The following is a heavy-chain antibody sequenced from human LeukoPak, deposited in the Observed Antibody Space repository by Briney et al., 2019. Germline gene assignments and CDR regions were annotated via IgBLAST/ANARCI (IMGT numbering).Heavy chain of an antibody. Sequence: GGSLRLSCAASGFTFDDYAMHWVRQAPGKGLEWVSGISWNSGSIGYADSVKGRFTISRDNANNSLYLQMNSLRAEDTALYYCAKDSTRQYGGNSGLFDYWGQGTLVTVSS. V-gene: IGHV3-9*01. CDR1: GFTFDDYA. J-gene: IGHJ4*02. D-gene: IGHD4-23*01. CDR3: AKDSTRQYGGNSGLFDY. CDR2: ISWNSGSI.